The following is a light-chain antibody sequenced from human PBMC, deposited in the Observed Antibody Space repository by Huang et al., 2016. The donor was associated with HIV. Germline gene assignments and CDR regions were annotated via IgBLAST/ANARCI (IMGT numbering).Light chain of an antibody. CDR1: QGVTNN. V-gene: IGKV3-15*01. CDR2: GAS. CDR3: QQYNNWPPWT. Sequence: EIVMTQSPATLSVSPGERATLSCRDSQGVTNNLAGYQQKPGQGSRLHIYGASTRATGIPARFSGGGFGTEFALTISSLQAEDFVVYYCQQYNNWPPWTFGQGTKVEIK. J-gene: IGKJ1*01.